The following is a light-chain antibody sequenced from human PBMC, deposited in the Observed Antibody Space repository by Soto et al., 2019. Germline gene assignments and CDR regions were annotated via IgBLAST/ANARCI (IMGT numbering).Light chain of an antibody. CDR2: AAS. J-gene: IGKJ1*01. Sequence: DIQMTPSPSSLSASVGDRVTITCRASQSIRTYLNWYQQKPGKAPKFLIYAASTLQSGVPSRFSGSGSGTDFTLTISSLQPEDFATYYCQQTYSNPRTFGQGTKVEIK. CDR3: QQTYSNPRT. V-gene: IGKV1-39*01. CDR1: QSIRTY.